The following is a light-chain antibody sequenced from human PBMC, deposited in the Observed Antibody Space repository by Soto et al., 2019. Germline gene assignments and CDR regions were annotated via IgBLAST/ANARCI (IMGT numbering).Light chain of an antibody. Sequence: EIVLTQSPGTLSLSPGERATLSCRASQSVSSSYLAWYQQKPGQAPRLLIYGASSRATGIPDRFSGRGSGTDFTVTISRLEPEDCAVYYCQQYGSSPRTFGQVTKVEIK. J-gene: IGKJ1*01. V-gene: IGKV3-20*01. CDR2: GAS. CDR3: QQYGSSPRT. CDR1: QSVSSSY.